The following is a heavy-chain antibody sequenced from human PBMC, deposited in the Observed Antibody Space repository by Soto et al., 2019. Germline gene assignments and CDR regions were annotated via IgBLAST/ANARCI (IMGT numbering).Heavy chain of an antibody. V-gene: IGHV4-59*08. J-gene: IGHJ2*01. CDR2: IYYSGST. CDR3: ARFNWYFDL. CDR1: GGSISSYY. Sequence: QVQLQESGPRLVKPSETLSLTCTVSGGSISSYYWSWIRQPPGKGLEWIGYIYYSGSTNYNPSRKVRVTIAVDTAKSQFSLKLSAVTAADTAVYYCARFNWYFDLWGRGTLVTVSS.